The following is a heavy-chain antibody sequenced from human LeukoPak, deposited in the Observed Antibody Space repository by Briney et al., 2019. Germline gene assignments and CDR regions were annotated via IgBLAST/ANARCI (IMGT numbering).Heavy chain of an antibody. D-gene: IGHD3-10*01. Sequence: GGSLRLSCAASGFTFSSYSMNWVRQAPGKGLEWVSSISSSSSYIYYADSVKGRFTISRDNAKNSLYLQMNSLRAEDTAVYYCPRDQPLPPPRRITMVRGSQMLFDIWGQGTMVTVSS. CDR3: PRDQPLPPPRRITMVRGSQMLFDI. CDR1: GFTFSSYS. V-gene: IGHV3-21*01. J-gene: IGHJ3*02. CDR2: ISSSSSYI.